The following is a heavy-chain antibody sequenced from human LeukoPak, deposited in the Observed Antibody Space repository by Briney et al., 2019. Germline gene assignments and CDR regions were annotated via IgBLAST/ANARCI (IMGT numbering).Heavy chain of an antibody. CDR2: ISYDGSNK. D-gene: IGHD3-22*01. J-gene: IGHJ4*02. V-gene: IGHV3-30*03. Sequence: PGGSLRLSCAASGFTFSSYGMHWVRQAPGKGLEWVAVISYDGSNKYYADSVKGRFTISRDNSKNTLYLQMNSLRAEDTAVYYCATGADSSGYPYYFDYWGQGTLVTVSS. CDR3: ATGADSSGYPYYFDY. CDR1: GFTFSSYG.